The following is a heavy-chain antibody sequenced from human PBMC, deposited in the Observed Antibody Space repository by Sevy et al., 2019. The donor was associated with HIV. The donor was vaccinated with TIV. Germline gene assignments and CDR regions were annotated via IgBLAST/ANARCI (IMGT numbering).Heavy chain of an antibody. CDR1: GYTFTTYR. CDR2: VSPHNGDT. D-gene: IGHD2-15*01. V-gene: IGHV1-18*01. CDR3: ARSYCSGGRCYSLAY. J-gene: IGHJ4*02. Sequence: SVKVSCKASGYTFTTYRITWVRQAPGQGLEWMGWVSPHNGDTDYAQKFQGRVTMITDTSTSTAFMELRSLRSDDTALYYCARSYCSGGRCYSLAYWGQGTLVTVSS.